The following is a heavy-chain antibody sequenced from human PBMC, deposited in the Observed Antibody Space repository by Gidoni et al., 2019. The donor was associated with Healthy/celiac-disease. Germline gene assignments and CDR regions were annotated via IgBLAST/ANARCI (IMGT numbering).Heavy chain of an antibody. V-gene: IGHV4-59*01. CDR3: AMVRGVIGESFDY. D-gene: IGHD3-10*01. CDR1: GGSISSYY. J-gene: IGHJ4*02. Sequence: QVQLQESGPGLVKPSETLSLTCTVSGGSISSYYWSSIRQPPGKGLEWIGYIYYSGSTNYNPSLKSRVTISVDTSKNQFSLKLSSVTAADTAVYYCAMVRGVIGESFDYWGQGTLVTVSS. CDR2: IYYSGST.